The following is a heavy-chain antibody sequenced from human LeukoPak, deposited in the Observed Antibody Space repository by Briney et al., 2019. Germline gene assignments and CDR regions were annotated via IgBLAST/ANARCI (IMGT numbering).Heavy chain of an antibody. Sequence: SETLSLTCTVSGGSISSYYWSWIRQPAGKGLEWIGRIYTSGSTNYNPSLKSRVTISLDTSKNRFSLKLSSVTAADTAVYYCARIEGLRAFDIWGQGTMVTVSS. V-gene: IGHV4-4*07. CDR2: IYTSGST. CDR3: ARIEGLRAFDI. CDR1: GGSISSYY. D-gene: IGHD2-21*01. J-gene: IGHJ3*02.